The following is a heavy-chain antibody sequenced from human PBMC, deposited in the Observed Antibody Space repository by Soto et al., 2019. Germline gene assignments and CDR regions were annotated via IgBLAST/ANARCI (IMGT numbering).Heavy chain of an antibody. CDR3: ARDWEGWFDP. D-gene: IGHD1-26*01. Sequence: QVQLVESGGGVVQPGRSLRISCAASGFTFSSYGMHWVRQAPGKGLEWVAVIWYDGSNKYYADSVKGRFTISRDNSKNTLYLQMNSLRAEETAVYYCARDWEGWFDPWGQGTLVTVSS. V-gene: IGHV3-33*01. CDR2: IWYDGSNK. J-gene: IGHJ5*02. CDR1: GFTFSSYG.